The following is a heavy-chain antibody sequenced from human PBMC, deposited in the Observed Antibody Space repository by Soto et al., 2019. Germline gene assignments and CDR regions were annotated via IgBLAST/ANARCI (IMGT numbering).Heavy chain of an antibody. J-gene: IGHJ6*03. CDR3: AKYSSSFYYYYMDV. Sequence: GGSLRLSCAASGFTFSSYAMSWVRQAPGEGLEWVSAISGSGGSTYYADSVKGRFTISRDNSKNTLYLQMNSLRAEDTAVYYCAKYSSSFYYYYMDVWGKGTTVTVSS. D-gene: IGHD6-6*01. V-gene: IGHV3-23*01. CDR2: ISGSGGST. CDR1: GFTFSSYA.